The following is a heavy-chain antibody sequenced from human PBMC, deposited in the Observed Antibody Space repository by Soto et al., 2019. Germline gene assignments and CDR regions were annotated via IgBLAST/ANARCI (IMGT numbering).Heavy chain of an antibody. V-gene: IGHV4-59*08. CDR2: IYYGGPT. CDR3: SRLGFYYQSLYP. J-gene: IGHJ5*02. Sequence: PPGKGLEWIGYIYYGGPTRYNPSLESRVTVSLETSKSQFSLTLSSVTASDAAVYGGSRLGFYYQSLYPWGHGTLVTVAS. D-gene: IGHD2-2*01.